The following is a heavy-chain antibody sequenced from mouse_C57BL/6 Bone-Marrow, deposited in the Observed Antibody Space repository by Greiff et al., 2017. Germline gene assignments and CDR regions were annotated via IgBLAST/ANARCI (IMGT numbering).Heavy chain of an antibody. CDR2: ISYDGSN. CDR1: GYSITSGYY. J-gene: IGHJ3*01. Sequence: VQLQQSGPGLVKPSQSLSLTCSVTGYSITSGYYWNWIRQFPGNKLEWMGDISYDGSNNYNPSLKNRISITRDTSKNQFFLKLNSVTTEDTATYYCARERDFWFAYWGQGTLVTVSA. CDR3: ARERDFWFAY. V-gene: IGHV3-6*01.